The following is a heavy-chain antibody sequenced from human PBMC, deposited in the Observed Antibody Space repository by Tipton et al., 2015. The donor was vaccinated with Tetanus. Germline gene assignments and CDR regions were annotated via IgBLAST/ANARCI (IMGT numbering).Heavy chain of an antibody. CDR3: ARVGLVMAARRRNWFDP. Sequence: GLVKPSETLSLTCTVYGGSFNDYYWSWIRQPPGKGLEWIGEINHSGSTNYNPSLKSRVIISVDTSKNQFSLKLSSVTAADTAVYYCARVGLVMAARRRNWFDPWGQGTLVTVSS. V-gene: IGHV4-34*01. J-gene: IGHJ5*02. CDR2: INHSGST. CDR1: GGSFNDYY. D-gene: IGHD6-6*01.